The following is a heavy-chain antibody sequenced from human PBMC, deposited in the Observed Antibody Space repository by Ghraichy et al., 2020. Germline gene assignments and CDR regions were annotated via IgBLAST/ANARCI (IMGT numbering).Heavy chain of an antibody. CDR3: AKEDPEYYYDSSGSFDY. D-gene: IGHD3-22*01. V-gene: IGHV3-30*02. CDR2: IRYDGSNK. Sequence: GGSLRLSCAASGFTFSSYGMHWVRQAPGKGLEWVAFIRYDGSNKYYADSVKGRFTISRDSSKNTLYLQMNSLRAEDTAVYYCAKEDPEYYYDSSGSFDYWGQGTLVTVSS. CDR1: GFTFSSYG. J-gene: IGHJ4*02.